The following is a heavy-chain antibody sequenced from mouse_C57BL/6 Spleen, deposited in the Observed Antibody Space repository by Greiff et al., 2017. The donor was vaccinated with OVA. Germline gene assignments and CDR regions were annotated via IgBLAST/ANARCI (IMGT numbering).Heavy chain of an antibody. D-gene: IGHD2-4*01. CDR3: ARGRVYYDYDGYAMDY. Sequence: DYNMDWVKQSHGKSLEWIGDINPNNGGTIYNQKFKGKATLTVDKSSSTAYMELRSLTSEDTAVYYCARGRVYYDYDGYAMDYWGQGTSVTVSS. CDR1: DYN. CDR2: INPNNGGT. V-gene: IGHV1-18*01. J-gene: IGHJ4*01.